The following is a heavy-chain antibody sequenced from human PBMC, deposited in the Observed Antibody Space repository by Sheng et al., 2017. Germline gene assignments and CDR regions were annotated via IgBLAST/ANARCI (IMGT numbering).Heavy chain of an antibody. J-gene: IGHJ5*02. V-gene: IGHV2-5*01. CDR2: IYWNDDT. D-gene: IGHD3-10*01. CDR1: GFSLRTSGVG. Sequence: QITLKESGPTLVKPTQTLTLTCTFSGFSLRTSGVGVGWIRQPPGKALEWLALIYWNDDTRYSPSLKSRIAITKDTSRNRVVLTMTDMDSVDTATYFCARAVTYYYDSRSHYNIFGNRFDPWGQGTLVTVSS. CDR3: ARAVTYYYDSRSHYNIFGNRFDP.